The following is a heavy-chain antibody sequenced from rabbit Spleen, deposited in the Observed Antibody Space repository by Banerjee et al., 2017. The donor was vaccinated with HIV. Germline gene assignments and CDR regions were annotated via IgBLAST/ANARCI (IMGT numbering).Heavy chain of an antibody. D-gene: IGHD1-1*01. CDR2: IDAGSGSA. Sequence: QSLEESGGDLVKPGASLTLTCAASGFSFSSSYYMWWVRQAPGKGLECLAYIDAGSGSAYYASWAKGRFTISKTSSTTVTLQMTSLTAADTATYFCARDTSSSFSSYGMDLWGPGTLVTVS. CDR3: ARDTSSSFSSYGMDL. V-gene: IGHV1S40*01. J-gene: IGHJ6*01. CDR1: GFSFSSSYY.